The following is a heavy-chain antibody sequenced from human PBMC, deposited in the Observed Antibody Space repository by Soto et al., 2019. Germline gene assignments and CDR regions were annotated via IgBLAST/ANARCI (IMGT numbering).Heavy chain of an antibody. CDR2: IYYSGST. V-gene: IGHV4-39*01. J-gene: IGHJ5*02. D-gene: IGHD2-8*01. CDR1: GGSVSSSRYY. Sequence: PXETLSLASTVSGGSVSSSRYYWGWLRQPPGKGLEWIGSIYYSGSTYYNPSLKSRVTISVDTSKNQFSLKLSSVTAADTAVYYCARQWIVLMVYATPTRFDPWGQGTLVTVSS. CDR3: ARQWIVLMVYATPTRFDP.